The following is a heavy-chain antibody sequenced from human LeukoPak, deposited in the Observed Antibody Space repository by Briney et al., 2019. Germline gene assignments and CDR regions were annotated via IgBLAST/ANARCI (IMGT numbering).Heavy chain of an antibody. Sequence: PGGSLRLSCAASGFTFSSCAMHWVRQAPGKGLEWVAVISYDGSNKYYADSVKGRFTISRDNSKNTLYLQMNSPRAEDTAVYYCARDRAMGLPDYYYGMDVWGQGTTVTVSS. D-gene: IGHD1-14*01. J-gene: IGHJ6*02. CDR2: ISYDGSNK. CDR1: GFTFSSCA. V-gene: IGHV3-30-3*01. CDR3: ARDRAMGLPDYYYGMDV.